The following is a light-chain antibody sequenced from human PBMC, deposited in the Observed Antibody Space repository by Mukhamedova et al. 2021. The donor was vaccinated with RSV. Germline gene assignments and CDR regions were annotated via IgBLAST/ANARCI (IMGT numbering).Light chain of an antibody. CDR3: LQHGSYPLT. V-gene: IGKV1-17*01. Sequence: WYQRRVHGKAPKRLIYAASSLQSGVPSRFSGSGSGTEFTLTISSLQPEDVATYYCLQHGSYPLTFGGGTRVESK. J-gene: IGKJ4*01. CDR2: AAS.